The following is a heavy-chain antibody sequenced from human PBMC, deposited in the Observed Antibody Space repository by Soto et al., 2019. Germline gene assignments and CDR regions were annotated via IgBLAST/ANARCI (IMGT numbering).Heavy chain of an antibody. V-gene: IGHV1-3*01. CDR1: GYTFTSYA. CDR2: INAGNGNT. J-gene: IGHJ5*02. D-gene: IGHD3-22*01. Sequence: GASVKVSCKASGYTFTSYAMHWVRQAPGQRLEWMGWINAGNGNTKYSQKFQGRVTITRDTSASTAYMELSSLRSEDTAVYYCARGEGRYYYDSSGYSNWFDPWGQGTLVTVSS. CDR3: ARGEGRYYYDSSGYSNWFDP.